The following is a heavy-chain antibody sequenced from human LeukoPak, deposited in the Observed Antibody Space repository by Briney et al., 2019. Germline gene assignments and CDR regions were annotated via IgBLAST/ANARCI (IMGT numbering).Heavy chain of an antibody. V-gene: IGHV4-34*01. J-gene: IGHJ5*02. D-gene: IGHD2-2*01. CDR3: ARGQVPAARGYNWFDP. CDR2: ISARGDT. CDR1: GWSFNDYY. Sequence: SETLSLTCAVYGWSFNDYYWNWIRQPPGKGLEWIGEISARGDTNYNPSLKSRVNISVDTSKKQFSLRLTSMIAADTALYYCARGQVPAARGYNWFDPWGQGTLVTVSS.